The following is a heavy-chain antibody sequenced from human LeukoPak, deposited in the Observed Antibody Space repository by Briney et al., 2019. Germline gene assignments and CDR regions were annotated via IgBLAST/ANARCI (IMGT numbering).Heavy chain of an antibody. D-gene: IGHD3-22*01. Sequence: GGSLRLSCAASGFTVSSNYMSWVRQAPGKGLEWVSVIYSGGGTYYADSVKGRFTISRDNSKNTLYLEMNSLRAEDTAVYYCAKDRYYGNNDHHYESEKWGQGTLVTVSS. V-gene: IGHV3-53*01. CDR3: AKDRYYGNNDHHYESEK. CDR1: GFTVSSNY. J-gene: IGHJ4*02. CDR2: IYSGGGT.